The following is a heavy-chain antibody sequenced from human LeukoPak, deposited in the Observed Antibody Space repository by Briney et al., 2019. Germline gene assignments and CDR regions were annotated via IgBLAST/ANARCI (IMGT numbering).Heavy chain of an antibody. Sequence: GGSLRLSCAASGFTFSSYAMHWVRQAPGKGPEWVAVISYDGSNKYYADSVKGRFTISRDNSKNTLYLQMNSLRAEDTAVYYCARDGSGSYYKDGRFDYWGQGTLVTVSS. CDR3: ARDGSGSYYKDGRFDY. CDR1: GFTFSSYA. J-gene: IGHJ4*02. D-gene: IGHD3-10*01. V-gene: IGHV3-30*04. CDR2: ISYDGSNK.